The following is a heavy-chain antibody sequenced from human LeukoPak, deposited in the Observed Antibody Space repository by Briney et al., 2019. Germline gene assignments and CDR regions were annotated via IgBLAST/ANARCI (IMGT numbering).Heavy chain of an antibody. J-gene: IGHJ4*02. D-gene: IGHD3-22*01. Sequence: GGSLRLSCAASGFTFSSYEMNWVRQAPGKGLEWVSYISSSGSTIYYADSVKGRFTISRDNSKNTLYLQMNSLRAEDTAVYYCAKGAQITMIVVVLFDYWGQGTLVTVSS. CDR1: GFTFSSYE. CDR3: AKGAQITMIVVVLFDY. V-gene: IGHV3-48*03. CDR2: ISSSGSTI.